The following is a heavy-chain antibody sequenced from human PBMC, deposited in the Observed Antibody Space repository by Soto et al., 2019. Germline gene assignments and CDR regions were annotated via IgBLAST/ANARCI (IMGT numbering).Heavy chain of an antibody. J-gene: IGHJ6*02. Sequence: QVQLVESGGGVVQPGRSLRRSCAASGFTFSSYGMNWVRQAPGKGLEWVAVISYDGSNKYYADSVKGRFTISRDSSKTMLYLQMTSLRAEATAVYYCAKEDSSGWHYYYGMDVGGRGTTVTVSS. D-gene: IGHD6-25*01. CDR1: GFTFSSYG. V-gene: IGHV3-30*18. CDR2: ISYDGSNK. CDR3: AKEDSSGWHYYYGMDV.